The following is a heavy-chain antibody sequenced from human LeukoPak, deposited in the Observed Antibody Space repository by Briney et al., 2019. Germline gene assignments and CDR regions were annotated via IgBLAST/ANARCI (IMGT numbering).Heavy chain of an antibody. CDR1: GFMFSKYA. Sequence: GGSLRLSCAASGFMFSKYAMSWVRQAPRKGLEWVSAVSASADSTYYADSVKGRFTISRDNSKNTLFLQMNSLRAEDTAVYYCARDADTSSHYGRFDPWGQGTLVTVSS. V-gene: IGHV3-23*01. J-gene: IGHJ5*02. CDR2: VSASADST. D-gene: IGHD3-22*01. CDR3: ARDADTSSHYGRFDP.